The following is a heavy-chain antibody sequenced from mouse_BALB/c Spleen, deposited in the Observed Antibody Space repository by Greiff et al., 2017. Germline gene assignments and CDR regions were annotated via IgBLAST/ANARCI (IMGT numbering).Heavy chain of an antibody. J-gene: IGHJ2*01. D-gene: IGHD2-1*01. CDR2: IDPENGDT. Sequence: EVQLQQSGAELVRSGASVKLSCTASGFNIKDYYMPWVKQRPEQGLEWIGWIDPENGDTEYAPKFQGKATMTADTSSNTAYLQLSSLTSEDTAVYYCNAWGGNYFPFDYWGQGTTLTVSS. CDR3: NAWGGNYFPFDY. CDR1: GFNIKDYY. V-gene: IGHV14-4*02.